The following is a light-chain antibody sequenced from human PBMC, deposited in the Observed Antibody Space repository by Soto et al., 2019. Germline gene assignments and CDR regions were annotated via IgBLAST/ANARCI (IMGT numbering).Light chain of an antibody. V-gene: IGKV3-20*01. CDR2: GAS. CDR3: QQYGISPFT. J-gene: IGKJ4*01. Sequence: EVVLTQSPGTLSLSPGARATLSCRASQFVSSTYLAWYQQRPGQAPRLLIYGASSRATGIPGRFSGGGSETDFTLTISRLESEDSAVYYCQQYGISPFTFGGGTKVEI. CDR1: QFVSSTY.